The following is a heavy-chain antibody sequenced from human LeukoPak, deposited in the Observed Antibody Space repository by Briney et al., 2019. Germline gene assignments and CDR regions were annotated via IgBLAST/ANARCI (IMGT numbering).Heavy chain of an antibody. D-gene: IGHD4/OR15-4a*01. V-gene: IGHV3-23*01. CDR2: IRGSGAST. CDR3: ARGGIFRYGGTSGDY. J-gene: IGHJ4*02. CDR1: GFTFRNYA. Sequence: GGSLRLSRAPSGFTFRNYAMGCVRQAPGKGLEWVTAIRGSGASTYYADSVKARYTISRDNSNNTQYLQMNSLRDEDTAVYYCARGGIFRYGGTSGDYWGQGTLVTVSS.